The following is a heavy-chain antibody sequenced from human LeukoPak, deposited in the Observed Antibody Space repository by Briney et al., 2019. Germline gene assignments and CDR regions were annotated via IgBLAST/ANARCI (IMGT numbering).Heavy chain of an antibody. V-gene: IGHV3-7*01. D-gene: IGHD2-8*01. CDR2: IKEDGSAK. J-gene: IGHJ4*02. CDR1: GFIFTNYW. Sequence: QSGGSLRLSCAASGFIFTNYWMTWVRQAPGKGLEWVANIKEDGSAKYYVDSVKGRFTISRDNAKNSLFLQMNSLRAEDTAVYYCARGVGYFTFDYWGQGTLVTVSS. CDR3: ARGVGYFTFDY.